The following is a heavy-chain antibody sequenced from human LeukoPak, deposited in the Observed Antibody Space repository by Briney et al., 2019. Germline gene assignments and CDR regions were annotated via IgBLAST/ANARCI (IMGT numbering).Heavy chain of an antibody. J-gene: IGHJ3*02. CDR2: ISGSGGST. V-gene: IGHV3-23*01. CDR3: AKARERYYDAFDI. D-gene: IGHD3-22*01. Sequence: GGTLRLSCAASGFTFSTYGMNWVRQAPGKGLEWVSAISGSGGSTYYADSVKGRFTISRDNSKNTLYLQMNSLRAEDTAVYYCAKARERYYDAFDIWGQGTMVTVSS. CDR1: GFTFSTYG.